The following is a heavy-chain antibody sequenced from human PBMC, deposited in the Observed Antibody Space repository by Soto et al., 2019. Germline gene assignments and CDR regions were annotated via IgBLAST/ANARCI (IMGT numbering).Heavy chain of an antibody. Sequence: GGSLRLSCAASGFTFSNAWMSWVRQAPGKGLEWVGRIKSKTDGGTTDYSAPVKGRFTISRDDSKNTMYLQMKSLKTEDTDVYYCSTDRGEVIGFCYYDYGMDGWGQGTTVTVSS. CDR3: STDRGEVIGFCYYDYGMDG. J-gene: IGHJ6*02. D-gene: IGHD3-16*01. CDR2: IKSKTDGGTT. CDR1: GFTFSNAW. V-gene: IGHV3-15*01.